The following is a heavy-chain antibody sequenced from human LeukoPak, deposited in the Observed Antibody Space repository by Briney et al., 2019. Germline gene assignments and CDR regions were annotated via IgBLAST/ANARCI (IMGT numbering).Heavy chain of an antibody. CDR2: IYYSGST. CDR3: AKGEIAAGNAFDI. CDR1: GGSISSYY. J-gene: IGHJ3*02. Sequence: PSETLSLTCTVSGGSISSYYWSWIRQPPGKGLEWIGYIYYSGSTNYNPSLKSRVTISVDTSKNQFSLKLSSVTAADTAVYYCAKGEIAAGNAFDIWGQGTMVTVSS. V-gene: IGHV4-59*01. D-gene: IGHD6-13*01.